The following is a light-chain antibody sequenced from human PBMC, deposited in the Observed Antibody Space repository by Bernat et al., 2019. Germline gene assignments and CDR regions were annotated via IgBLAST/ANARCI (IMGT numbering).Light chain of an antibody. Sequence: EIVMTQSPAILSVSPGERATLSCRAGQSVGSNLAWYQQKPGQAPRLLIYDASNRATGIPARFSGSGSGTDFTLTISSLEPEDFAVYYCQQRSNWLFTFGPGTKVDIK. V-gene: IGKV3-11*01. CDR2: DAS. CDR1: QSVGSN. CDR3: QQRSNWLFT. J-gene: IGKJ3*01.